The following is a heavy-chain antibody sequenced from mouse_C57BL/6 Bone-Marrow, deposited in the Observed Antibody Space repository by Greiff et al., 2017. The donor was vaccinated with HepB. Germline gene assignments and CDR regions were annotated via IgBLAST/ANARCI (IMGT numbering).Heavy chain of an antibody. Sequence: VQVVESGAELVKPGASVKMSCKASGYTFTTYPIEWMKQNHGKSLEWIGNFHPYNDDTKYNEKFKGKATLTVEKSSSTVYLELSRLTSDDSAVYYCEKRYWDWFAYWGQGTLVNVSA. V-gene: IGHV1-47*01. CDR2: FHPYNDDT. CDR1: GYTFTTYP. CDR3: EKRYWDWFAY. D-gene: IGHD4-1*01. J-gene: IGHJ3*01.